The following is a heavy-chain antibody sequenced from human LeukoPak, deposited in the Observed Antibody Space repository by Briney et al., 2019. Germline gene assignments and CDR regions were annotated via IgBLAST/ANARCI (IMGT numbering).Heavy chain of an antibody. J-gene: IGHJ5*02. CDR1: GGSISSGSYY. CDR2: IYTSGST. Sequence: SETLSLTCTVSGGSISSGSYYWSWIRQPAGKGLEWIGRIYTSGSTNYNPSLKSRVTISVDTSKNQFSLKLSSVTAADTAVYSCARGSVRGEFDPWGQGTLVTVSS. D-gene: IGHD3-10*01. CDR3: ARGSVRGEFDP. V-gene: IGHV4-61*02.